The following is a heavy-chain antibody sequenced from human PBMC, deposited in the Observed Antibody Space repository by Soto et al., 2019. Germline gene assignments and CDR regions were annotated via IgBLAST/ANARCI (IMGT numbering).Heavy chain of an antibody. V-gene: IGHV4-31*03. D-gene: IGHD3-22*01. CDR3: ASDLLSRYEYDSSGYYPDALDI. CDR2: ISYSGSP. Sequence: PSQNLSLTCTVSGDSISSGGYYCSWLRQHPGKGLAWIGAISYSGSPYYNPSLKSRVTICVDTSKNQFSLKLGSVTAAGTAVYYCASDLLSRYEYDSSGYYPDALDILGQGTMVTVSS. CDR1: GDSISSGGYY. J-gene: IGHJ3*02.